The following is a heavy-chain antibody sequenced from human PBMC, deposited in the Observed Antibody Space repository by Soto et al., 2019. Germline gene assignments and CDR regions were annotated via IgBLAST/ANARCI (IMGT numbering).Heavy chain of an antibody. J-gene: IGHJ4*02. V-gene: IGHV3-48*02. Sequence: GGSLRLSCAASGFTFSSYSMNWVRQAPGKGLEWVSYISSSSSTIYYADSVKGRFTISRDNAKNSLYLQMNSLRDEDTAVYYCARGYHSFYGSGSYYQYYFDYWGQGTLVTVSS. D-gene: IGHD3-10*01. CDR2: ISSSSSTI. CDR3: ARGYHSFYGSGSYYQYYFDY. CDR1: GFTFSSYS.